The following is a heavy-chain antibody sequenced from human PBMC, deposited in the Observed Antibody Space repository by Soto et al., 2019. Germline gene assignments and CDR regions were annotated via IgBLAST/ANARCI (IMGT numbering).Heavy chain of an antibody. CDR2: ISSSSSYI. CDR1: GFPFSSYS. Sequence: PGGSLRLSCAASGFPFSSYSMNWVRQAPGKGLEWVSSISSSSSYIYYADSVKGRFTISRDNAKNSLYLQMNSLRAEDTAVYYCARDGLRFLPGYYYGMDVWGQGTTVTVS. CDR3: ARDGLRFLPGYYYGMDV. V-gene: IGHV3-21*01. J-gene: IGHJ6*02. D-gene: IGHD3-3*01.